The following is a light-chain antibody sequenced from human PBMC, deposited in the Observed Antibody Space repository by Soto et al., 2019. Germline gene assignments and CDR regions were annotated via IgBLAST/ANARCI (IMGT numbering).Light chain of an antibody. CDR2: DVS. CDR3: CSYAGTYRV. CDR1: SSDVGGYNY. J-gene: IGLJ1*01. Sequence: QSALTQPRSVSGSPGQSVTISCTGTSSDVGGYNYVSWYQQHPGKAPKVMIYDVSKRPSGVPDRFSGSKSGNMASLTISGLQAEDEGDYYCCSYAGTYRVFGTGTKVTVL. V-gene: IGLV2-11*01.